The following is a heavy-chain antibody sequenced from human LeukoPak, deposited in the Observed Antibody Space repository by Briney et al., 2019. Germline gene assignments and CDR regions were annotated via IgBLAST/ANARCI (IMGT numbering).Heavy chain of an antibody. CDR1: GGSFSGYY. CDR3: AGLPGVVDFDS. D-gene: IGHD2-21*01. J-gene: IGHJ4*02. V-gene: IGHV4-34*01. Sequence: SETLSLTCAVYGGSFSGYYWTWFRQPPGKRLEWIGEINHTGSTNFNPSLRSRVTLSIDPSKNQISLQLSSVTAADTAVYYCAGLPGVVDFDSWGQGTLVTVSS. CDR2: INHTGST.